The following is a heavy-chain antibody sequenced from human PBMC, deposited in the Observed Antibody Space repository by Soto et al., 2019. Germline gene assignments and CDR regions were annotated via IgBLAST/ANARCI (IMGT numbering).Heavy chain of an antibody. CDR2: ISAYNGNT. CDR3: ASVSSGWGALLYYYGMDV. Sequence: ASVKVSCKASGYTFTSYGISWVRQAPGQGLEWMGWISAYNGNTNYAQKLQGRVTMTTDTSTSTAYMELRSLRYDDTAVYYCASVSSGWGALLYYYGMDVWGQGTTVTVSS. V-gene: IGHV1-18*01. D-gene: IGHD6-19*01. J-gene: IGHJ6*02. CDR1: GYTFTSYG.